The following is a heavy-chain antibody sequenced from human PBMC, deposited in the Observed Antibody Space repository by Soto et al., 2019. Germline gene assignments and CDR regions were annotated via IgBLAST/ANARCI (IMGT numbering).Heavy chain of an antibody. D-gene: IGHD3-22*01. CDR3: ARDRVYYYDNSGYYNFDY. Sequence: QVQLVESGGGVVQPGRSLRASCAASGFIFSNYAMHWVRQAPGKGLEWVAVVSYDGNNQFYAESVKGRFTISRDSSKTTLYLQMNNLREEDTAVYYCARDRVYYYDNSGYYNFDYWGQGTLVIVSS. CDR2: VSYDGNNQ. J-gene: IGHJ4*02. CDR1: GFIFSNYA. V-gene: IGHV3-30-3*01.